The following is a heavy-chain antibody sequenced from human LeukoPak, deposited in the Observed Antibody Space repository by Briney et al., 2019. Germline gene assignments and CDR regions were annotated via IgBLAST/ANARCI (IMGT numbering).Heavy chain of an antibody. CDR1: GGSFSGYY. J-gene: IGHJ4*02. D-gene: IGHD6-13*01. CDR3: ARTFRSSSWCDY. Sequence: SETLSLTCAVYGGSFSGYYWSWIRQPPGKGLEWIGEINHSGSTNYNPSLKSRVTISVDTSKNQFSLKLSSVTAADTAMYYCARTFRSSSWCDYWGQGTLVTVSS. CDR2: INHSGST. V-gene: IGHV4-34*01.